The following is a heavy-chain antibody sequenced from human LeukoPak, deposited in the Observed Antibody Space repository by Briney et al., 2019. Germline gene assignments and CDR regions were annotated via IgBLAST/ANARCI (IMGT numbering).Heavy chain of an antibody. J-gene: IGHJ6*02. D-gene: IGHD3-10*01. CDR1: GFTFSSYA. CDR3: AKDRFGGYYGMDV. V-gene: IGHV3-23*01. Sequence: PGGSLRLSCAASGFTFSSYAMSWVRQAPGKGLEWASAISGSGGSTYYADSVKGRFTNSRDNSKNTLYLQMNSLRAEDTAVYYCAKDRFGGYYGMDVWGQGTTVTVSS. CDR2: ISGSGGST.